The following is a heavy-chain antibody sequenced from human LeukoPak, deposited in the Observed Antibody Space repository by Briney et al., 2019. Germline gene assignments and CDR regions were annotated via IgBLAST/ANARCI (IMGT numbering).Heavy chain of an antibody. CDR3: AREAGSGYFDY. D-gene: IGHD6-19*01. V-gene: IGHV3-48*02. Sequence: QSGESLRLSCAASGFTFGTYAMNWVRQAPAKGLEWVSYISSSSSTIYFPDAVKCRFTISRDNATNSLYLQMNGLRDEDTAVYCCAREAGSGYFDYWGQGTLVTVS. CDR2: ISSSSSTI. J-gene: IGHJ4*02. CDR1: GFTFGTYA.